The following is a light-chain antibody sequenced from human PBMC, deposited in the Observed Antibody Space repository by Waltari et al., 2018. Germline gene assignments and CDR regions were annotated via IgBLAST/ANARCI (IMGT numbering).Light chain of an antibody. CDR1: QSLSRF. CDR2: GAS. Sequence: EIVLTQSPGTLSLSPGESGTPSCRASQSLSRFLAWSQQKPGQAPRLLIYGASTRATGIPDRFSGSGSGTDFSLTISRLEPEDFAVYYCQKYDRLPATFGQGTKVEIK. CDR3: QKYDRLPAT. J-gene: IGKJ1*01. V-gene: IGKV3-20*01.